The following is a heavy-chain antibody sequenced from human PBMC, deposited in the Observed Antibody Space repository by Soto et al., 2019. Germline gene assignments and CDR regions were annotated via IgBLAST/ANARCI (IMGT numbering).Heavy chain of an antibody. D-gene: IGHD5-12*01. J-gene: IGHJ4*02. CDR1: GGTFSSYT. Sequence: QVQLVQSGAEVKKPGSSVKVSCKDSGGTFSSYTISWVRQAPGQGLEWMGRIIPILGIANYAQKFQGRVTITADKSTSTAYMELSSLRSEDTAVYYCARWLQSVGFDYWGQGTLVTVSS. V-gene: IGHV1-69*02. CDR2: IIPILGIA. CDR3: ARWLQSVGFDY.